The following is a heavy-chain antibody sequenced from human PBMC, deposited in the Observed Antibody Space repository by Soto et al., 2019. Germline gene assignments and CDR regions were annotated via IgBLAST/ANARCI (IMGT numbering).Heavy chain of an antibody. CDR2: MNPINGAA. J-gene: IGHJ6*02. Sequence: ASVKVSGKASGYDFTAYDINWVRQASGQGLEWMGWMNPINGAAGSARRFQGRVSMTRNTATGTAYLELTSLRSDDTAVYYCGRGPSPRAPAGGTPYYYAMDVWGQGTKVTVSS. CDR3: GRGPSPRAPAGGTPYYYAMDV. CDR1: GYDFTAYD. V-gene: IGHV1-8*02. D-gene: IGHD6-13*01.